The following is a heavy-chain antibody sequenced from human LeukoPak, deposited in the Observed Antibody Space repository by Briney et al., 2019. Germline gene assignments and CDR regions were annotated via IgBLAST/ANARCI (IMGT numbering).Heavy chain of an antibody. CDR3: ARAGVFGDGLDI. CDR2: IYTSGST. Sequence: SETPSLTCTVSGGSISSGSYYWSWIRQPAGKGLEWIGRIYTSGSTNYNPSLKSRVTISVDTSKSQFSLKLSSVTAADTAVYYCARAGVFGDGLDIWGQGTMVTVS. CDR1: GGSISSGSYY. D-gene: IGHD3-10*01. J-gene: IGHJ3*02. V-gene: IGHV4-61*02.